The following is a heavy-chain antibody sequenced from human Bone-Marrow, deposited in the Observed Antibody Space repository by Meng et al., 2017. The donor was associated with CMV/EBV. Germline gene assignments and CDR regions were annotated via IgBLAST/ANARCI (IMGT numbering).Heavy chain of an antibody. Sequence: ASVKVSCKASGYTFTSYAMHWVRQAPGQRLEWMGWSNAGNGNTKYSQEFQGRVTITRDTSASTAYMELSSLRSEDMAVYYCAREPLYCSSTSCAYYYGMDVWGQGTTVTVSS. CDR3: AREPLYCSSTSCAYYYGMDV. V-gene: IGHV1-3*02. CDR2: SNAGNGNT. J-gene: IGHJ6*02. D-gene: IGHD2-2*01. CDR1: GYTFTSYA.